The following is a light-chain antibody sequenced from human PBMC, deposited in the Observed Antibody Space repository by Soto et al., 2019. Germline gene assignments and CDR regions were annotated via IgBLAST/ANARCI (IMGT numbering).Light chain of an antibody. CDR1: QNIRTY. J-gene: IGKJ2*03. V-gene: IGKV1-39*01. CDR3: QQTYSTLNS. Sequence: DIQVTQSPSSLSASVGDRVTITCRASQNIRTYLTWYQQRPGKPPKLLIHTASTLQSGVPSRFSGSGSGTDFTLTISSLQPEDFATYYCQQTYSTLNSFAQGTKLEIK. CDR2: TAS.